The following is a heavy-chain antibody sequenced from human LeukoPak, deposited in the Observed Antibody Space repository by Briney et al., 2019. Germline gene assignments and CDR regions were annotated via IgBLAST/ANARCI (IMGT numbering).Heavy chain of an antibody. Sequence: PSETLSLTCTVSGGSISNDNDYWSWIRQPPGKGLEWIGYIYYTGSTYYNPSLKSRFTISVDTSKNQFSLKLSSVTAADTAVYYCARVHCSSTSCYLFDSWGQGTLVSVSS. D-gene: IGHD2-2*01. CDR3: ARVHCSSTSCYLFDS. V-gene: IGHV4-30-4*08. CDR1: GGSISNDNDY. J-gene: IGHJ4*02. CDR2: IYYTGST.